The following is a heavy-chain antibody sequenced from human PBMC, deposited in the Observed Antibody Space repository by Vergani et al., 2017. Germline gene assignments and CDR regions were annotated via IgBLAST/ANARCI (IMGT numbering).Heavy chain of an antibody. D-gene: IGHD1-1*01. CDR2: IWYDGSNK. J-gene: IGHJ4*02. Sequence: QVQLVESGGGVVQPGRSLRLSCAASGFTFSSYGMHWVRQAPGKGLEWVAVIWYDGSNKYYADSVKGRFTISRDNSKNTLYLQMNSLRAEDTAVYYCAKDPGPLEYFDYWGQGTLVTVSS. V-gene: IGHV3-33*06. CDR1: GFTFSSYG. CDR3: AKDPGPLEYFDY.